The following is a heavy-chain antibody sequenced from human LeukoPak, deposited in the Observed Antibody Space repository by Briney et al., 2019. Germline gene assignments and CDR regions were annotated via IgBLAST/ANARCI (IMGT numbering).Heavy chain of an antibody. V-gene: IGHV3-64D*09. CDR1: GFTFSDYS. Sequence: GGSLRLSCSASGFTFSDYSMHWVRQAPGKGPEYVSGVSSNGGNTYYADSVKGRFTISRDNSKNTLYLQMSSLRPEDTAVYYCVKGLYSSSKNWFDPWGQGTLVTVSS. CDR3: VKGLYSSSKNWFDP. D-gene: IGHD6-6*01. J-gene: IGHJ5*02. CDR2: VSSNGGNT.